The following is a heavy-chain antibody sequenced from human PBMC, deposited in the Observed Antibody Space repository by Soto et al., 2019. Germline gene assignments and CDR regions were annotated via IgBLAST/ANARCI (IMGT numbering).Heavy chain of an antibody. CDR2: ISAYNGNT. J-gene: IGHJ4*02. V-gene: IGHV1-18*01. CDR3: ALRRLRDSMDFDY. CDR1: GYTFTSYG. D-gene: IGHD3-22*01. Sequence: QVQRVQSGAEGKKPGASVKVSCKASGYTFTSYGISWVRQAPGQGLEWMGWISAYNGNTSSAQNLQGRVTMTTDTSTSTAYMELRSLRSDDTAVYYCALRRLRDSMDFDYWGQGTLVTVS.